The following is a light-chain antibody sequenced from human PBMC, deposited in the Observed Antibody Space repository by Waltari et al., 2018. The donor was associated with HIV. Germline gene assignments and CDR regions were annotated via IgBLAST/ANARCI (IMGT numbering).Light chain of an antibody. CDR2: WAS. CDR1: QSVLNSSSNKNS. CDR3: HQHYTSPYT. V-gene: IGKV4-1*01. Sequence: DIVMTQSQDSLAVSLGERATINCKSSQSVLNSSSNKNSLAWYQQKSGQPPKLLIYWASTRESGVPERFSGSGSGTDFTLTISSLQAADVAVYYCHQHYTSPYTFGQGTKLEIK. J-gene: IGKJ2*01.